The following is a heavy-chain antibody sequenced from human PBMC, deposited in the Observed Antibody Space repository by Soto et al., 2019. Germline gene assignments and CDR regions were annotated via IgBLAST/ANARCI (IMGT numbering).Heavy chain of an antibody. D-gene: IGHD3-10*01. J-gene: IGHJ2*01. CDR3: ARGRGDGYNQHWYFDL. V-gene: IGHV4-34*01. Sequence: SETLSLTCAVYGGSFSGYYWSWIRQPPGKGLDWIGEINHSGSTNYNPSLKSRVSISVGTSNNQFSLNLSSVTAADTAVYYCARGRGDGYNQHWYFDLWGRGTLVTVSS. CDR2: INHSGST. CDR1: GGSFSGYY.